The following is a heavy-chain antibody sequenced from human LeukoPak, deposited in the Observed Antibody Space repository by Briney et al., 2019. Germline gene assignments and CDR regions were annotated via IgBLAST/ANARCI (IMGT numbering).Heavy chain of an antibody. J-gene: IGHJ4*02. CDR2: ISSSSSYT. CDR1: GFTFSDYY. CDR3: ARLRRGVAYYFDY. Sequence: GGSLRLSCAASGFTFSDYYMSWIRQAPGKGLEWVSYISSSSSYTNYADSVKGRFTISRDNAKNSLHLQMNSLRAEDTAVYYCARLRRGVAYYFDYWGQGTLVTVSS. V-gene: IGHV3-11*06. D-gene: IGHD2-8*02.